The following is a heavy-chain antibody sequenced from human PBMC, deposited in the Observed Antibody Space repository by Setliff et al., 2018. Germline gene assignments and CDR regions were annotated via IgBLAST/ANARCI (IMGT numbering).Heavy chain of an antibody. CDR2: IIPGGST. Sequence: PSETLSLTCAVSGYSIRSGNYWGWIRQPPGKGLEWIGEIIPGGSTNYNPSLKSRVTISVDTSKNQFSLKVNSVTVADTAVYYCARSFSRREKFLLDYWGQGALVTVSS. V-gene: IGHV4-38-2*01. CDR1: GYSIRSGNY. CDR3: ARSFSRREKFLLDY. J-gene: IGHJ4*02.